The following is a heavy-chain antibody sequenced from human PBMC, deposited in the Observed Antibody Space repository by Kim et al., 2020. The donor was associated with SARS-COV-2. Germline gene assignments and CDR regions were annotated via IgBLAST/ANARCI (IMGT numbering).Heavy chain of an antibody. V-gene: IGHV5-51*01. J-gene: IGHJ3*02. CDR2: IYPGDSDA. D-gene: IGHD6-19*01. Sequence: GESLKISCKASGYTFTNYWIGWVRQMPGKALEWVGIIYPGDSDARYSPSFRGRVSISVDKSTTTAYLQWTSLKASDTAMYYCARDDSGWERAFDIWGQWT. CDR1: GYTFTNYW. CDR3: ARDDSGWERAFDI.